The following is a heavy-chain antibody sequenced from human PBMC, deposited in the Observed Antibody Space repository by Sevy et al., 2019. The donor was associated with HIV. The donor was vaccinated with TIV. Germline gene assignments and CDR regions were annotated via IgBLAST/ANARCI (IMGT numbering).Heavy chain of an antibody. D-gene: IGHD1-1*01. CDR1: GGSISSYY. CDR2: IYYSRST. J-gene: IGHJ4*02. CDR3: ARKRASDY. Sequence: SETRSLTCTVSGGSISSYYWSWIRQPPGKGLEWIGYIYYSRSTNYNPSLKSRVTISVDTSKNQFSLKLSSVTAADTAVYYCARKRASDYWGQGTLVTVSS. V-gene: IGHV4-59*01.